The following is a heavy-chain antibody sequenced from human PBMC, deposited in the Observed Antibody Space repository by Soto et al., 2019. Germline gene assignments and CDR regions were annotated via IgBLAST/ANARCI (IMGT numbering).Heavy chain of an antibody. Sequence: PSRTLSLTSAVSGGSISSGGYSWSWIRQPPGKGLEWIGYIYHSGSTYYNPSLKSRVTISVDRSKNQFSLRLSSVTAEDTAVYYCARDNDLRSTRCPERYVFAIRGQRSMVT. J-gene: IGHJ3*01. D-gene: IGHD2-2*01. CDR1: GGSISSGGYS. V-gene: IGHV4-30-2*01. CDR3: ARDNDLRSTRCPERYVFAI. CDR2: IYHSGST.